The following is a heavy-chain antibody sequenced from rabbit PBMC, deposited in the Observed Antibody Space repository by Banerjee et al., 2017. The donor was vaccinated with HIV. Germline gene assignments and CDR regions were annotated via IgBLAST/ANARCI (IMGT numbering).Heavy chain of an antibody. Sequence: QEQLEESGGGLVKPEGSLTLTCTASGFSFSSSYYMCWVRQAPGKGLEWIACIYAGSSGSIDYASWAKGRFTISKTSSTTVTLQMTSLTAADTATYFCTRGAGSTYYGYYLDLWGPGTLVTVS. CDR3: TRGAGSTYYGYYLDL. D-gene: IGHD8-1*01. CDR2: IYAGSSGSI. J-gene: IGHJ4*01. CDR1: GFSFSSSYY. V-gene: IGHV1S45*01.